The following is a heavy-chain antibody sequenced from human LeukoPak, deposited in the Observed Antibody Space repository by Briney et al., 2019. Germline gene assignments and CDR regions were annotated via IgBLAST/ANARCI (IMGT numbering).Heavy chain of an antibody. V-gene: IGHV3-48*01. J-gene: IGHJ4*02. D-gene: IGHD3-3*01. CDR2: ISSFGRTI. CDR1: GFTFSSYS. Sequence: PGGSLRLTCAASGFTFSSYSMSWVRQAPGKGLAWLSYISSFGRTIYYADSVKGRFTVSRDNAKNSLFLQMNNLRAEDTAVYYCAKVQDNWSGTPIDHWGQGTLITVSS. CDR3: AKVQDNWSGTPIDH.